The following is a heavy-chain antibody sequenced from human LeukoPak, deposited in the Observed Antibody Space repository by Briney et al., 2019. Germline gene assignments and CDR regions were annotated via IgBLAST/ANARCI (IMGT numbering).Heavy chain of an antibody. V-gene: IGHV3-21*01. CDR2: ISSSSVYI. Sequence: GGSLRLSCAASGFTFSSYRMNWVRQAPGKGLEWVSSISSSSVYIYYADSVKGRFTIFRDHAKKSMYLQMNSLRAEDTAVYFCASLHPGDYWGQGTLVTVSS. CDR3: ASLHPGDY. CDR1: GFTFSSYR. J-gene: IGHJ4*02.